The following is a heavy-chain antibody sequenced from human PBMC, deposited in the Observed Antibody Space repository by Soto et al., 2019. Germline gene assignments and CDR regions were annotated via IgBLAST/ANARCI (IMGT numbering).Heavy chain of an antibody. CDR3: ARDRGDGYKPRYGMDV. CDR1: GGSLSSGGYY. D-gene: IGHD3-10*01. V-gene: IGHV4-31*03. CDR2: ISYSGNT. Sequence: QVQLQESGPGLVKPSQTLSLTCTVSGGSLSSGGYYWTWIRQHPGKGLEWIGYISYSGNTYHSPSLKSRLSISVDTSKNQFSLKLSSVTAADTAVYYCARDRGDGYKPRYGMDVWGQGTTVTVSS. J-gene: IGHJ6*02.